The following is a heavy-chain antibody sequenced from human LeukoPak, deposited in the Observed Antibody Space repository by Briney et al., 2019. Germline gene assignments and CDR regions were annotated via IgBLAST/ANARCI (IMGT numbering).Heavy chain of an antibody. Sequence: PSETLSLTCTVSGGSISSYYWSWIRQPAGKGLEWIGRIYTSGSTNYNPSLKSRVTMSVDTSKNQFSLKLSSVTAADTAVYYCARDNIVVVPAAPRTYYYYMDVWGKGTTVTVSS. CDR2: IYTSGST. J-gene: IGHJ6*03. CDR3: ARDNIVVVPAAPRTYYYYMDV. CDR1: GGSISSYY. V-gene: IGHV4-4*07. D-gene: IGHD2-2*01.